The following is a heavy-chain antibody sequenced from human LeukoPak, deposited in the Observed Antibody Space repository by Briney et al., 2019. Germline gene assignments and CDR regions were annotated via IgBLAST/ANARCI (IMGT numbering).Heavy chain of an antibody. D-gene: IGHD1-14*01. V-gene: IGHV3-21*01. CDR2: ISSSSSYI. Sequence: GGSLRLSCAASGFTFSSYSMNWVRQAPGKGLEWVSSISSSSSYIYYADSVKGRFTISRDNAKNSLYLQMNSLRAEDTAVYYCARVIEPQAYVRNPFDIWGQGTMVTVSS. CDR1: GFTFSSYS. J-gene: IGHJ3*02. CDR3: ARVIEPQAYVRNPFDI.